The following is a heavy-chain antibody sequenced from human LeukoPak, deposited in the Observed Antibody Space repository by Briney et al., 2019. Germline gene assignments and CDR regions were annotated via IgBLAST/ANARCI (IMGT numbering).Heavy chain of an antibody. Sequence: PGGSLRLSCAASGFTFSTYTMNWVRQAPGKGLEWVSTVSDSSDVHYSDSVKGRFTVSRDNNKDMVYLQMSSLRAEDTAVYYCATDGAYGLTHWGQGTLVTVSS. CDR1: GFTFSTYT. CDR3: ATDGAYGLTH. D-gene: IGHD3-16*01. V-gene: IGHV3-69-1*01. CDR2: VSDSSDV. J-gene: IGHJ4*02.